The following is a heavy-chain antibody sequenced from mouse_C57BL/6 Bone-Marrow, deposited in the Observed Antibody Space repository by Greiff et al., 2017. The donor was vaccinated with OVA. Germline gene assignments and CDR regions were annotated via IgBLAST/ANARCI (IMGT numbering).Heavy chain of an antibody. Sequence: QVQLQQPGAELVKPGASVKMSCKASGYTFTSYWITWVKQRPGQGREWIGDIYPGSGSTNYNEKFKSKATLTVDTSSSTAYMQLSSLTSEDSAVYYCARSDYGNYEWFAYWGQGTLVTVSA. CDR2: IYPGSGST. D-gene: IGHD2-1*01. CDR3: ARSDYGNYEWFAY. V-gene: IGHV1-55*01. CDR1: GYTFTSYW. J-gene: IGHJ3*01.